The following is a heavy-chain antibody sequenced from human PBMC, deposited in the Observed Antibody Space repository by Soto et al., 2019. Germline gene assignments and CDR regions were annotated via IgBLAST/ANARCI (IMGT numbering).Heavy chain of an antibody. CDR2: IKSKTDGGTT. D-gene: IGHD2-8*01. V-gene: IGHV3-15*01. Sequence: EVQLVESGGGLVKPGGSLRLSCAASGFTFTNAWMSWVRQAPGKGLEWVGRIKSKTDGGTTNYATPVKGRFTISRDDSKNTLYLQMNSLKTEDTSVYYCTTPHGRNAFDIWGQGTMVTVSS. J-gene: IGHJ3*02. CDR1: GFTFTNAW. CDR3: TTPHGRNAFDI.